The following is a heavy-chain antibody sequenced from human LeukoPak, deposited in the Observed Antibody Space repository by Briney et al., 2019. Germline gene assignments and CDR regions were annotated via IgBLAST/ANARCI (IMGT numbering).Heavy chain of an antibody. J-gene: IGHJ3*02. CDR3: AREGVRSGYAAAFDI. Sequence: GASVKVSCKASGYTFTTYGLSWVRQAPGQGPEWMGWISTYNGNTHYAQKLQGRVTMTTDTSTSTAYMELRSLRSDDTAVYYCAREGVRSGYAAAFDIWGQGTMVTVSS. CDR2: ISTYNGNT. D-gene: IGHD5-12*01. V-gene: IGHV1-18*01. CDR1: GYTFTTYG.